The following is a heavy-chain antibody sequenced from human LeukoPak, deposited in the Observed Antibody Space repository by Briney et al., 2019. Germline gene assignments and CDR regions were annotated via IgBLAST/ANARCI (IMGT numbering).Heavy chain of an antibody. CDR2: IKQDGSET. CDR1: GFTFSDFW. J-gene: IGHJ4*02. V-gene: IGHV3-7*05. CDR3: AIFSYNRNSFDY. Sequence: GGSLRLSCTASGFTFSDFWMSGVRQAPGKGLEWVANIKQDGSETYYVDSVRGRFTISRDNAKNSLFLHINSLRAEDTAVYYCAIFSYNRNSFDYWGQGTLVTVSS. D-gene: IGHD3-9*01.